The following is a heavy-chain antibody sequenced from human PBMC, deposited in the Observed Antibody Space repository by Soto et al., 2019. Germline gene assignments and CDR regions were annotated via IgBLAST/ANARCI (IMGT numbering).Heavy chain of an antibody. Sequence: SETLSLTCAVYGGSFSGYYWSWIRQPPGKGLEWIGEINHSGSTNYNPSLKSRVTISVDTSKNQFSLKLSSVTAADTAVYYCARARSWGYSYGNNQIDYWGQGTLVTVSS. J-gene: IGHJ4*02. CDR2: INHSGST. CDR1: GGSFSGYY. D-gene: IGHD5-18*01. V-gene: IGHV4-34*01. CDR3: ARARSWGYSYGNNQIDY.